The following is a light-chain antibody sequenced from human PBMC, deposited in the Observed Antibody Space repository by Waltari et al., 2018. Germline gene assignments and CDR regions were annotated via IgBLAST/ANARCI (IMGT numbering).Light chain of an antibody. CDR2: GAS. CDR3: QQYGSSPPYS. V-gene: IGKV3-20*01. J-gene: IGKJ2*03. CDR1: QSVSSSY. Sequence: EIVLTQSPGTLSLSPGDRATLSCGAIQSVSSSYLAWYQQKPGQAPRLLIYGASSRATGIPDRFSGSGSGTDFTLTISRLEPEDFAVYYCQQYGSSPPYSFGQGTKLEIK.